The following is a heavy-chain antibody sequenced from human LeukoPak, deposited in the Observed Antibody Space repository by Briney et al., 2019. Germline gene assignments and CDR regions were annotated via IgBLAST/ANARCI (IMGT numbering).Heavy chain of an antibody. Sequence: GGSLRLSCAASGFTFNNYNMNWVRQAPGKGLEWVSYISSSNSTIYYADSVKGRFTISRDNAKNSLYLQMNSLRAEDTAVYYCARDRFFTSAPDNWFDPWGQGTLVTVSS. CDR2: ISSSNSTI. CDR1: GFTFNNYN. D-gene: IGHD3-3*01. V-gene: IGHV3-48*01. J-gene: IGHJ5*02. CDR3: ARDRFFTSAPDNWFDP.